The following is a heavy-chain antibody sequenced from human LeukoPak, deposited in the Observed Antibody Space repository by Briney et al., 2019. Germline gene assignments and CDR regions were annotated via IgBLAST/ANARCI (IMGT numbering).Heavy chain of an antibody. J-gene: IGHJ3*01. CDR1: GYTFTSYG. Sequence: ASVKVSCKASGYTFTSYGINWVRQAPGQGLEWMGWISAHNGNTNYAQKFQDRVTLTTDTSTDTSTTIAYMELRSLRSDDTAVYSCASWPGGGYTLVWGQGTTITVSS. CDR3: ASWPGGGYTLV. CDR2: ISAHNGNT. D-gene: IGHD6-13*01. V-gene: IGHV1-18*01.